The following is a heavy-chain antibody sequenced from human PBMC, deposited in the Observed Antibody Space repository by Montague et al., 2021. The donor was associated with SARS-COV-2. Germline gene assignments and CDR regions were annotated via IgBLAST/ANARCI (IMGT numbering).Heavy chain of an antibody. CDR3: TRATVFSNSWYSLPTLDQRPSWYFDL. Sequence: SETLSLTCTVSGGSIGNWTYYWGWVRQPPGKGLEWIASLYYTGGAXYXXXXMXRVTKSFDTSKNQISLNLASVTTADTAVYYCTRATVFSNSWYSLPTLDQRPSWYFDLWGRGTLVIVSS. J-gene: IGHJ2*01. CDR2: LYYTGGA. V-gene: IGHV4-39*02. CDR1: GGSIGNWTYY. D-gene: IGHD6-13*01.